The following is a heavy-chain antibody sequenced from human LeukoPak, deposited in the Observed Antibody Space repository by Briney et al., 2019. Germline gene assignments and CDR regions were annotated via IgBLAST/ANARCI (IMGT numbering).Heavy chain of an antibody. V-gene: IGHV3-11*01. Sequence: GRSLRLSCAASGFTFSDYYMSWIRQAPGKGLEWVSYISSSGSTIYYADSVKGRFTISRDNAKNSLYLQMNSLSAEDTAVYYCAAHLSHYPRFDYWAQGTLVSVSS. CDR3: AAHLSHYPRFDY. J-gene: IGHJ4*02. D-gene: IGHD3-10*01. CDR1: GFTFSDYY. CDR2: ISSSGSTI.